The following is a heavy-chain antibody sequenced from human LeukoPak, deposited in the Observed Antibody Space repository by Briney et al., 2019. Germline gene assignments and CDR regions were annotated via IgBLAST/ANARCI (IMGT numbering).Heavy chain of an antibody. D-gene: IGHD3-3*01. CDR2: INHSGST. CDR1: GGSFSGYY. CDR3: ARGGVYFDFWSGYYGPPRTVDAFDI. J-gene: IGHJ3*02. V-gene: IGHV4-34*01. Sequence: SETLSLTCAVYGGSFSGYYWSWIRQPPGKGLEWIGEINHSGSTNYNPSLKCRVTISVDTSKNQFSLKLSSVTAADTAVYYCARGGVYFDFWSGYYGPPRTVDAFDIWGQGTMVTVSS.